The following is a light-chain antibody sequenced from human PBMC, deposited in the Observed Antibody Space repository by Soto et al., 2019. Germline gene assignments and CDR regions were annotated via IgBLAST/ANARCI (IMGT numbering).Light chain of an antibody. J-gene: IGLJ1*01. CDR3: SSYTSSSTPYV. CDR2: EVS. V-gene: IGLV2-14*01. Sequence: QSALTQPASVSGSPVQSITISCTGTSSDVGGYNYVSWYQQHPGKAPKLMIYEVSNRPSGVSNSFSGSKSGNTASLTISGLQAEDEADYYCSSYTSSSTPYVFGTGTKLTVL. CDR1: SSDVGGYNY.